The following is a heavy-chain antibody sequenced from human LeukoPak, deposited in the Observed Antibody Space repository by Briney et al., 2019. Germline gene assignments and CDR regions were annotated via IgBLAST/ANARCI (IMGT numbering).Heavy chain of an antibody. CDR3: AKDSHAFKYDFWSGFDY. CDR1: GFTFDDYA. V-gene: IGHV3-43D*04. D-gene: IGHD3-3*01. J-gene: IGHJ4*02. Sequence: HAGGSLRLSCAASGFTFDDYAMHWVRQAPGKGLEWVSLISWDGGSTYYADSVKGRFTISRDNSKNSLYLQMNSLRAEDTALYYCAKDSHAFKYDFWSGFDYWGQGTLVTVSS. CDR2: ISWDGGST.